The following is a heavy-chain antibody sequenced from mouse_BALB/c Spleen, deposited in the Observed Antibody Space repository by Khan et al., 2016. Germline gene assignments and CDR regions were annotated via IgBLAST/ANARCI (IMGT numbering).Heavy chain of an antibody. CDR2: ISYSGVT. J-gene: IGHJ2*01. D-gene: IGHD2-4*01. Sequence: EVQLQESGPGLVKPSQSLSFTCTVTGYSITSEYAWNWIRQFPGNKLEWMGYISYSGVTSYNPSLKSRFSITRDTSKNRFFLQLNSVTTEDTATDYCARSRLRRSDYFDYWGQGTTLTGSS. CDR3: ARSRLRRSDYFDY. CDR1: GYSITSEYA. V-gene: IGHV3-2*02.